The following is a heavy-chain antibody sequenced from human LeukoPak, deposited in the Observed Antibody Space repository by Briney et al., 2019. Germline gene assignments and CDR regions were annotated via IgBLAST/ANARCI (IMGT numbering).Heavy chain of an antibody. CDR1: GGSFSGYY. CDR2: INHSGST. J-gene: IGHJ4*02. D-gene: IGHD6-13*01. V-gene: IGHV4-34*01. Sequence: SETLSLTCAVYGGSFSGYYWSWIRQPPGKGLEWIGEINHSGSTNYNPSLKSRVTISVDMSKNQFSLKLSSVTAADTAVYYCAGSSSWYPGSYWGQGTLVTVSS. CDR3: AGSSSWYPGSY.